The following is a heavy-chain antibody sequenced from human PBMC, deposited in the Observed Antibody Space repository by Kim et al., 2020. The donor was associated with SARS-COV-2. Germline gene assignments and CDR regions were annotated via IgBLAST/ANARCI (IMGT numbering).Heavy chain of an antibody. D-gene: IGHD6-13*01. J-gene: IGHJ3*02. CDR3: ARDTSIAAAGTRAFDI. V-gene: IGHV3-33*05. Sequence: GGSLRLSCAASGFTFSSYGMYWVRQAPGKGLEWVAVISYDGSNKYYADSVKGRFTISRDNSKNTLYLQMNSLRAEDTAVYYCARDTSIAAAGTRAFDIWGQGTMVTVSS. CDR1: GFTFSSYG. CDR2: ISYDGSNK.